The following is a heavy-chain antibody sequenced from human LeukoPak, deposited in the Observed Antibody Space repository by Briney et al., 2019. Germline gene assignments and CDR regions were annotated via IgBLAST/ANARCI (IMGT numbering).Heavy chain of an antibody. D-gene: IGHD4-17*01. V-gene: IGHV3-15*01. Sequence: GGSLRLSCAASGFSFSNAWMSWVRQAPGKGLEWVGRIKSKGDGGTTDYAAPVKGRFTISRDDSKNTLYLQMNSLKTEDTAVYYCTTVGTTVTTRWGQGTLVTVSS. CDR1: GFSFSNAW. J-gene: IGHJ4*02. CDR2: IKSKGDGGTT. CDR3: TTVGTTVTTR.